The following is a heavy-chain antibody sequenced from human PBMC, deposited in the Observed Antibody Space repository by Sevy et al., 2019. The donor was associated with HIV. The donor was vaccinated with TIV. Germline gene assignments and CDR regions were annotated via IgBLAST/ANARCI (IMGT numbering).Heavy chain of an antibody. CDR2: ISAYNGNT. CDR1: GYTFTSYG. CDR3: ARFFLTMVRGVIFGDPFDY. V-gene: IGHV1-18*01. Sequence: ASVKVSCKASGYTFTSYGISWVRQAPGQGLEWMGWISAYNGNTNYAQKFQGRVTMTTDTSTSTAYMELRCLRSDDTAVYYCARFFLTMVRGVIFGDPFDYWGQGTLVTVSS. D-gene: IGHD3-10*01. J-gene: IGHJ4*02.